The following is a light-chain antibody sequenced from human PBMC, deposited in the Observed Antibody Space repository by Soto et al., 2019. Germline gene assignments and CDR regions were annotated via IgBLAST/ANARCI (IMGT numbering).Light chain of an antibody. CDR3: CSYAGSTNFVI. J-gene: IGLJ2*01. CDR1: SSDVGKYNL. CDR2: EDN. Sequence: QSALTQPASVSGSPGQSITISCTGTSSDVGKYNLVSWYQRHPGKAPKLMIYEDNKRPSGISSRFAASRSGNTASLTISGLQAEDEADYYCCSYAGSTNFVIFGGGTKLTVL. V-gene: IGLV2-23*02.